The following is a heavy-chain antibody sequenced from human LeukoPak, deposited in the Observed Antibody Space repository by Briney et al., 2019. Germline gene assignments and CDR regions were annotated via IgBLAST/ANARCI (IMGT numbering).Heavy chain of an antibody. CDR1: GYTFTGYY. CDR3: ARVDSSALI. D-gene: IGHD6-19*01. CDR2: INPNSGGT. V-gene: IGHV1-2*06. Sequence: ASVKVSCKASGYTFTGYYIHWVRQAPGQGLEWMGRINPNSGGTNYVQKFQGRVTMTTDTSISTAYMELSRPRSDDTAVYYCARVDSSALIWGQGTLVSVSS. J-gene: IGHJ4*02.